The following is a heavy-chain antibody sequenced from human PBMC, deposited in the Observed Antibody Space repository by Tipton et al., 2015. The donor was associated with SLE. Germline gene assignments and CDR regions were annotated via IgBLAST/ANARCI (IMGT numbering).Heavy chain of an antibody. D-gene: IGHD3-22*01. CDR1: GGSFSGYY. CDR2: INHSGST. Sequence: LRLSCAVYGGSFSGYYWSWIRQPPGKGLEWIGEINHSGSTNYNPSLKSRVTISVDTSKNQFSLKLSSVTAADTAVYYCARGNVRYYYDSSGYYWFDPWGQGTLVTVSS. J-gene: IGHJ5*02. CDR3: ARGNVRYYYDSSGYYWFDP. V-gene: IGHV4-34*01.